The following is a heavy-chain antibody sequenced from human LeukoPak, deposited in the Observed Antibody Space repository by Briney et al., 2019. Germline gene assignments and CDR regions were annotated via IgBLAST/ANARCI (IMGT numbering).Heavy chain of an antibody. CDR3: ARLSDRDGYNYDY. Sequence: SETLSLTCAVYGGSFSGYYWSWIRQPPGKGLEWIGEINHSGSTNYNPSLKSRVTISVDTSKNQFSLKLSSVTAADTAVYYCARLSDRDGYNYDYWGQGTLVTVSS. D-gene: IGHD5-24*01. J-gene: IGHJ4*02. CDR1: GGSFSGYY. CDR2: INHSGST. V-gene: IGHV4-34*01.